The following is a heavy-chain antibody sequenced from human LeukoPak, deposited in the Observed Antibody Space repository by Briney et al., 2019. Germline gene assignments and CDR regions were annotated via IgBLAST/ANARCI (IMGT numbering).Heavy chain of an antibody. V-gene: IGHV1-69*05. CDR1: GGTFSSYA. CDR3: AKSIVVVVAATHWFDP. CDR2: IIPIFGTA. D-gene: IGHD2-15*01. Sequence: ASVKVSCKASGGTFSSYAISWVRQAPGQGLEWMGGIIPIFGTANYAQKFQGRVTMTTDTSTSTAYMELRSLRSDDTAVYYCAKSIVVVVAATHWFDPWGQGTLVTVSS. J-gene: IGHJ5*02.